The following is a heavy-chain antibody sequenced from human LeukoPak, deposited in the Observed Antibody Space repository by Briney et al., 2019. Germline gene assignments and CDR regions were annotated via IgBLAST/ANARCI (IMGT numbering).Heavy chain of an antibody. CDR1: GFSFSIYS. J-gene: IGHJ4*02. V-gene: IGHV3-7*01. CDR3: ARVDLYVPDY. D-gene: IGHD5/OR15-5a*01. CDR2: IKQDGSEK. Sequence: GGSLRLSCRASGFSFSIYSMSWVRQAPGKGLEWVANIKQDGSEKYYVDSVKGRFTISRDNAKNSLYLQMNSLRAEDTAVYYCARVDLYVPDYWGQGTLVTVSS.